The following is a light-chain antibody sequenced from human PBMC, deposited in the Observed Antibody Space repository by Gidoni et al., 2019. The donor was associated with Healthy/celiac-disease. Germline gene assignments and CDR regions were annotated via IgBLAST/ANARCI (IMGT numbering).Light chain of an antibody. J-gene: IGLJ2*01. CDR2: QDT. CDR3: QAWDSSTVV. Sequence: SSELTQPPSVSVSPGQTATITCSGNKLGDKFACWYQQKPGQSPVLVIYQDTSRPSGIPERFFGSNSGNTATLTISGTQPMDEADYYCQAWDSSTVVFGGGTKLTVL. V-gene: IGLV3-1*01. CDR1: KLGDKF.